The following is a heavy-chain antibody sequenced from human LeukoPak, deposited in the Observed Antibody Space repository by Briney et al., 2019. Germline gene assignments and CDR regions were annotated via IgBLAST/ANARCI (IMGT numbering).Heavy chain of an antibody. Sequence: GGSLRLSCAASGFTFSSYWMSWVRQAPGKGLEWVANIKQDGSEEYYVDSVKGRFTISRDNAKNSLYLQMNSLRAEDTAVYYCARDDCSSISCYHNWFGPWGQGTLVTVSP. CDR1: GFTFSSYW. CDR2: IKQDGSEE. J-gene: IGHJ5*02. D-gene: IGHD2-2*01. CDR3: ARDDCSSISCYHNWFGP. V-gene: IGHV3-7*01.